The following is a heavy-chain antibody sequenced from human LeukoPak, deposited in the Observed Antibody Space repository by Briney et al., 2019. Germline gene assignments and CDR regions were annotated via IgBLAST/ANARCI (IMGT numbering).Heavy chain of an antibody. CDR3: ARDPIVVVPAAMSPGSSYGSTFVY. CDR1: GFTFSSYA. CDR2: ISYDGSNK. Sequence: PGGSLRLSCAASGFTFSSYAMHWVRQAPGKGLEWVAVISYDGSNKYYADSVKGRFTISRDTSKNTLYLQMNSLRAEDTAVYYCARDPIVVVPAAMSPGSSYGSTFVYWGQGTLVTVSS. D-gene: IGHD2-2*01. J-gene: IGHJ4*02. V-gene: IGHV3-30-3*01.